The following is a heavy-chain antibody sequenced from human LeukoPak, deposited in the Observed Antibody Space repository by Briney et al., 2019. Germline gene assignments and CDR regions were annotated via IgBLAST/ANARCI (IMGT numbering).Heavy chain of an antibody. CDR2: IYYSGST. Sequence: SETLSLTCTVSGGSISRSSDYWVWIRPPPGKGLEWIGSIYYSGSTYYNPSLKSRVTISVDTSKNQFSLKLSSVTAADTAMYYCARGTLYSGWSYYFDYWGQGSQVTVSS. V-gene: IGHV4-39*07. D-gene: IGHD6-19*01. CDR1: GGSISRSSDY. J-gene: IGHJ4*02. CDR3: ARGTLYSGWSYYFDY.